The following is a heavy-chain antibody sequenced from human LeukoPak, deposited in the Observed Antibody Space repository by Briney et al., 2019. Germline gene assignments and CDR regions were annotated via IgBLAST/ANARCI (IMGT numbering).Heavy chain of an antibody. V-gene: IGHV1-69*13. CDR1: GGTFNSYA. CDR3: ARDSPPGDYYYGMDV. J-gene: IGHJ6*02. Sequence: GASVKVSCKASGGTFNSYAISWVRQAPGQGLEWMGGIIPIFGTANYAQKFQGRVTITADESTSTAYMELSSLRSEDTAVYYCARDSPPGDYYYGMDVWGQGTTVTVSS. CDR2: IIPIFGTA.